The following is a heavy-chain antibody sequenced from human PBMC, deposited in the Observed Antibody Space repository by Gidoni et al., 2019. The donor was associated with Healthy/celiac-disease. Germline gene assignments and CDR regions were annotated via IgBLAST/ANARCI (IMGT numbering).Heavy chain of an antibody. CDR2: LYYSGST. CDR3: ERSPYTGNEWIAYFDY. Sequence: GLECIADLYYSGSTNYNPSLKSRVTISVDTSKNQFSLKLSSVSAADTAVYYGERSPYTGNEWIAYFDYWGQGTLVTVSS. J-gene: IGHJ4*02. D-gene: IGHD5-12*01. V-gene: IGHV4-59*01.